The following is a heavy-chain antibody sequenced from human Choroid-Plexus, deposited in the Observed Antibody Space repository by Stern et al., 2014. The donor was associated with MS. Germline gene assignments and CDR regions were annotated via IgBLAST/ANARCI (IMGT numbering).Heavy chain of an antibody. J-gene: IGHJ5*02. CDR2: VSYDGSNK. CDR1: VFTLGSCA. V-gene: IGHV3-30*18. Sequence: VHLVESGGGVVQPGRPLRLSCVASVFTLGSCAMHWVRQAPGKGLEWVAGVSYDGSNKYYADSVKGRFTISRDNSQNTLYMQMSSLRPEDTAVYYCAKDRQYLTYFFDHWGQGSLVTVSS. CDR3: AKDRQYLTYFFDH. D-gene: IGHD2/OR15-2a*01.